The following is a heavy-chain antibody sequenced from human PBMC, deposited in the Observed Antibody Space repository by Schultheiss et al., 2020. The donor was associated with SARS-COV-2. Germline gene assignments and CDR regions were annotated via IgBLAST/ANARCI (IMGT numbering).Heavy chain of an antibody. D-gene: IGHD6-19*01. CDR2: IYYSGST. Sequence: SETLSLTCTVSGGSISSSSYYWGWIRQPPGKGLEWIGSIYYSGSTYYNPSLKSRVTISVDTSKNQFSLKLSSVTAADTAVYYCARYPQPIAVAGIDYWGQGTLVTVSS. CDR3: ARYPQPIAVAGIDY. J-gene: IGHJ4*02. CDR1: GGSISSSSYY. V-gene: IGHV4-39*01.